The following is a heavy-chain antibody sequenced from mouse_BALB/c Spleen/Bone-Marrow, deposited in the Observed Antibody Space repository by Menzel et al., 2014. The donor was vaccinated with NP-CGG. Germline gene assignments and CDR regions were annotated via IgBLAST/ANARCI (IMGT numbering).Heavy chain of an antibody. CDR2: IWSGGST. CDR3: ARKGPARHYYAMDY. Sequence: VMLVESGPGLVQPSQSLSITCTVSGFSLTSYGVHWVRQSPGKGLEWLGVIWSGGSTDYNAAFISRLSISKDNSKSQVFFKMNSLQANDTAIYYCARKGPARHYYAMDYWGQGTSVTVSS. CDR1: GFSLTSYG. V-gene: IGHV2-2*02. J-gene: IGHJ4*01.